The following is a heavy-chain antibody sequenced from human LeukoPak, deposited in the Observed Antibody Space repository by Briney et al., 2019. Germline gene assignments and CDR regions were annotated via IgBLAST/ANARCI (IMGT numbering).Heavy chain of an antibody. CDR1: GFTFSSYA. CDR3: ARGQTSPPDYFDC. V-gene: IGHV3-64*01. J-gene: IGHJ4*02. CDR2: ISSNGRTT. Sequence: GGSVRLSCAASGFTFSSYAIHWVRQAPGKGLEYVSAISSNGRTTFYANSVRGRFVISRYNSKNTVYLQMGSLRGEDMAVYYCARGQTSPPDYFDCWGQGTLVTVSS.